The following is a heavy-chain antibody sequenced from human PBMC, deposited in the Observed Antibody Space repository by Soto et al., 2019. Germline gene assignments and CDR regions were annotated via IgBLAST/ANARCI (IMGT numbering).Heavy chain of an antibody. CDR2: ISSSGSTI. CDR1: GFTFSSYS. CDR3: ARPYGSGSYYNYFDS. J-gene: IGHJ4*02. V-gene: IGHV3-48*01. Sequence: QPGGSLRLSCAASGFTFSSYSMNWVRQAPGEGLEWVSYISSSGSTIYYADSVKGRFTISRDQAKNSLYLQMNSLRAEDTAVYYCARPYGSGSYYNYFDSWGQGILVTVSS. D-gene: IGHD3-10*01.